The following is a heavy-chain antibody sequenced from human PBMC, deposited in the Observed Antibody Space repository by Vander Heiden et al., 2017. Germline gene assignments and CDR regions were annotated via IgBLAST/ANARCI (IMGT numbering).Heavy chain of an antibody. Sequence: EVQLLESGGGLVQPGGSLRLSCAAAGSTFSSYAMSWVRQAPGKGLEWVSAISGSGGSTYYADSVKGRFTISRDNSKNTLYLQMNSLRAEDTAVYYCAKGYLRMIVVAPFDYWGQGTLVTVSS. J-gene: IGHJ4*02. CDR3: AKGYLRMIVVAPFDY. D-gene: IGHD3-22*01. CDR2: ISGSGGST. V-gene: IGHV3-23*01. CDR1: GSTFSSYA.